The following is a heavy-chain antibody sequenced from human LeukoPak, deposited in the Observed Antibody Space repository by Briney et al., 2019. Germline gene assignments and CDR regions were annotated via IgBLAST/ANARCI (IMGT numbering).Heavy chain of an antibody. Sequence: SETLSLTCTVSGGSISSYYWSWIRQPPGKGLEWIGYIYYSGSTNYNPSLKSRVTISVDTSKNQFSLKLSSVTAADTAVYYCAREAPITIFGVVTGGAFDIWGQGTMVTVSS. CDR2: IYYSGST. V-gene: IGHV4-59*01. J-gene: IGHJ3*02. CDR1: GGSISSYY. CDR3: AREAPITIFGVVTGGAFDI. D-gene: IGHD3-3*01.